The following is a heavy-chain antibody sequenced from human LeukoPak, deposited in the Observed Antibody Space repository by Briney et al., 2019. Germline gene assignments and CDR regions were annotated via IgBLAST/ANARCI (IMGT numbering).Heavy chain of an antibody. D-gene: IGHD2-2*01. CDR2: ISYDGNIK. CDR3: ARGSLGSSTSSDCCPLDY. CDR1: GFTFSNYG. Sequence: PGRSLRLSCAASGFTFSNYGMQWVRQAPGKGLEWVTVISYDGNIKNYADSVKGRFTISRDNSKNTLYLQMNSLRAEDTAVYYCARGSLGSSTSSDCCPLDYWGQGTLVTVSS. J-gene: IGHJ4*02. V-gene: IGHV3-30*03.